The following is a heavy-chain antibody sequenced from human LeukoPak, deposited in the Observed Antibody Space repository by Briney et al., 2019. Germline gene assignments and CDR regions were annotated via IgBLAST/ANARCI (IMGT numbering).Heavy chain of an antibody. D-gene: IGHD3/OR15-3a*01. CDR3: ARQTGSGLFILP. CDR2: IYYSGNT. Sequence: SETLSLTCTVSGVSISSSNSYWSWIRQPPGKGLEWIGSIYYSGNTYYNASLKGQVSISIDTSKNQFSLRLTSVTAADTAVYYCARQTGSGLFILPGGQGTLVTVSS. V-gene: IGHV4-39*01. CDR1: GVSISSSNSY. J-gene: IGHJ4*02.